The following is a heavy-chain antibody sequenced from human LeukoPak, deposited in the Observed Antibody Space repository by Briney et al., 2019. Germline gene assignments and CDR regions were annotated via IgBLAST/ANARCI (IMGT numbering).Heavy chain of an antibody. CDR1: GYSISSGYY. CDR3: ARSYYDFWSGYIPLGY. CDR2: IYHSGST. V-gene: IGHV4-38-2*01. Sequence: ASETLSLTCAVSGYSISSGYYWGWIRQPPGKGLEWIGSIYHSGSTYYNPSLKSRVTISVDTSKNQFSLKLSSVTAADTAVYYCARSYYDFWSGYIPLGYWGQGTLVTVSS. J-gene: IGHJ4*02. D-gene: IGHD3-3*01.